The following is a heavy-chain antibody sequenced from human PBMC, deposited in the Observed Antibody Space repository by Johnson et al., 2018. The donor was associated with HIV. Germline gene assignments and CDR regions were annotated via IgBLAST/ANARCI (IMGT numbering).Heavy chain of an antibody. J-gene: IGHJ3*02. D-gene: IGHD1-26*01. CDR2: IYSGGST. CDR3: ASSGSYWGLNAFDI. CDR1: GFTVSSNY. Sequence: VQLVESGGGLIQPGGSLRLSCAASGFTVSSNYMSWVRQAPGKGLEWVSVIYSGGSTYYADSVKGRFTISRDNSKNTLYLQMNSLRAEDTAGYYCASSGSYWGLNAFDIWGQGTMVTVSS. V-gene: IGHV3-53*01.